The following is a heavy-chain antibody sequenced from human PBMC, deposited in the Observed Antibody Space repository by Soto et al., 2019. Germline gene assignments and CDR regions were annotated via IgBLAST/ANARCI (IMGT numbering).Heavy chain of an antibody. CDR1: VFPFSSYA. CDR3: AKDPPPTSIAVAGTEGWFDP. J-gene: IGHJ5*02. D-gene: IGHD6-19*01. V-gene: IGHV3-23*01. CDR2: ISGSGGST. Sequence: GGSLRLSCAASVFPFSSYAISWVRQAPGKGLEWVSAISGSGGSTYYADSVKGRFTISRDNSKNTLYLQMNSLRAEDTAVYYCAKDPPPTSIAVAGTEGWFDPWGQGTLVTV.